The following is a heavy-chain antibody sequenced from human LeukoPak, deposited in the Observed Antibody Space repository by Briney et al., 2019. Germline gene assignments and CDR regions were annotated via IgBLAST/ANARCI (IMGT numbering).Heavy chain of an antibody. CDR2: INPNSGGT. CDR1: GYTFTGYY. Sequence: ASVKVSCKASGYTFTGYYMHWVRQAPGQGLEWMEWINPNSGGTNYVQKFQGRVTMTRDTSISTAYMELSRLRSDDTAVYYCARDRGDYPDAFDIWGQGTMVTVSS. J-gene: IGHJ3*02. CDR3: ARDRGDYPDAFDI. D-gene: IGHD3-10*01. V-gene: IGHV1-2*02.